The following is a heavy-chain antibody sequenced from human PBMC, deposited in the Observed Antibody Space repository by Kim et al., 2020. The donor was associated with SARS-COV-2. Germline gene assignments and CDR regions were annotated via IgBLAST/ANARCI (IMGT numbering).Heavy chain of an antibody. CDR2: GDNT. CDR3: AKTGQLDS. Sequence: GDNTYYAGSVKGRFTISIDNSKNTLYLQMNSLSAEDTAVYYCAKTGQLDSWGQGTLVTVSS. D-gene: IGHD5-18*01. V-gene: IGHV3-23*01. J-gene: IGHJ4*02.